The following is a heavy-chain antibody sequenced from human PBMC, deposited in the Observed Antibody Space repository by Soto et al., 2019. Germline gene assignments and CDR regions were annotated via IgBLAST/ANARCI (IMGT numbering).Heavy chain of an antibody. J-gene: IGHJ4*02. CDR1: GWSFSDYY. D-gene: IGHD2-2*01. Sequence: PXETLSLTCAVDGWSFSDYYWIWIRQPPGRGLEWIGEINHSGTTNYNSSLKSPVTITVDTSNKQFSLKVSSVTAADTAVYYCARAPLFCSSTNCYSGCFDYWGQGTLVTVSS. CDR3: ARAPLFCSSTNCYSGCFDY. CDR2: INHSGTT. V-gene: IGHV4-34*01.